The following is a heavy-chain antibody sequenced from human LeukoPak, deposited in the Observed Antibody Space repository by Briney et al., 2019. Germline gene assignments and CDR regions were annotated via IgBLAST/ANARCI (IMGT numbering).Heavy chain of an antibody. CDR2: IYYSGST. Sequence: SETLSLTCTVSGGSVSSGSYYWSWIRQPPGKGLEWIVYIYYSGSTNYNPSLKSRVTISVDTSKNQFSLKLSSVTAADTAVYYCARDFPTRMITFGGVIFDIWGQGTMVTVSS. CDR3: ARDFPTRMITFGGVIFDI. CDR1: GGSVSSGSYY. V-gene: IGHV4-61*01. J-gene: IGHJ3*02. D-gene: IGHD3-16*02.